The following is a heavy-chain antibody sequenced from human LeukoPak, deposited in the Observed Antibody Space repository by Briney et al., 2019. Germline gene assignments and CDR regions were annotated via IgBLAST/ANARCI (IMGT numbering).Heavy chain of an antibody. CDR2: INPSGGST. CDR1: GYTFTRYY. Sequence: PSVKVSCKASGYTFTRYYMHWVRQAPGQGLEWMGIINPSGGSTSYAQKFQGRVTMTRDTSTSTDYMELNSLRSEDTAVYYCAKGYCSGGTCYSYDYWGQGTLVTVSS. J-gene: IGHJ4*02. D-gene: IGHD2-15*01. V-gene: IGHV1-46*01. CDR3: AKGYCSGGTCYSYDY.